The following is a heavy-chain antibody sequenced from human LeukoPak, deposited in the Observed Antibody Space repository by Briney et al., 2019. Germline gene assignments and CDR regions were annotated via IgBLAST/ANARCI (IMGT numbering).Heavy chain of an antibody. CDR2: IIPIFGTA. CDR1: GGTFSSYA. D-gene: IGHD3-10*02. V-gene: IGHV1-69*13. Sequence: SVKVSCKASGGTFSSYAISWVRQAPGQGLEWMGGIIPIFGTANYAQKFQGRVTITADESTSTAYMELSSLRSEDTAVYYCARDMFAIHYRGRSGAFDIWGQGTMVTVSS. CDR3: ARDMFAIHYRGRSGAFDI. J-gene: IGHJ3*02.